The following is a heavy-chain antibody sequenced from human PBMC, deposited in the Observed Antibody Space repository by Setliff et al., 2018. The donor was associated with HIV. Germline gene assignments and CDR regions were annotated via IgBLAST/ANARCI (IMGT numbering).Heavy chain of an antibody. CDR2: MNPKRGNT. CDR3: ARDGERYNFDI. J-gene: IGHJ3*02. D-gene: IGHD2-21*01. Sequence: ASVKVSCKASGYIFSSYDINWVRQATGQGLEWMGWMNPKRGNTGYAQKFQGRVTMTTDTSTSTVYMHLSSLRSDDTAVYYCARDGERYNFDIWGQGTMVTVSS. CDR1: GYIFSSYD. V-gene: IGHV1-8*01.